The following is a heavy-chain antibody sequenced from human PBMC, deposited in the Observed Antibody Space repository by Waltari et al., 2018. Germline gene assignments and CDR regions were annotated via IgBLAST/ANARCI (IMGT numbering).Heavy chain of an antibody. CDR2: IYHSGST. J-gene: IGHJ4*02. V-gene: IGHV4-38-2*01. Sequence: QVQLQESGPGLVKPSETLSPPCAVSGYSISSGYYWGWIRRPPGKGLEWIGSIYHSGSTYYNPSLKSRVTISVDTSKNQFSLKLSSVTAADTAVYYCASRLGELSGGFDYWGQGTLVTVSS. CDR3: ASRLGELSGGFDY. D-gene: IGHD3-16*02. CDR1: GYSISSGYY.